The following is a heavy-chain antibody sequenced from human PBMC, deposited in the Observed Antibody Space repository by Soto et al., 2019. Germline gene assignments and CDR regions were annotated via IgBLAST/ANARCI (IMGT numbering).Heavy chain of an antibody. J-gene: IGHJ4*02. CDR3: AKQPPPLSGWYSEDFDY. D-gene: IGHD6-19*01. Sequence: PGGSVRLSCAASGFTFSSYAMSWVRQAPGKGLEWVSAISGSGGSTYYADSVKGRFTISRDNSKNTLYLQMNSLRAEDTAVYYCAKQPPPLSGWYSEDFDYWGQGTLVTVSS. CDR1: GFTFSSYA. CDR2: ISGSGGST. V-gene: IGHV3-23*01.